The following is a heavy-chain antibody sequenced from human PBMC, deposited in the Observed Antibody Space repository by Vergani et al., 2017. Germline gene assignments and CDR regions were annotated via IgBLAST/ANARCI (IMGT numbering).Heavy chain of an antibody. J-gene: IGHJ4*02. CDR2: IRSKNDGGTA. CDR1: GITFKNAW. Sequence: EVQVVESGGGLIKPGGSLRLSCVVSGITFKNAWINWVRQAPGKGLEWIGRIRSKNDGGTADHAAPLKGRFTISRDESQDSAFLLVNNLKTEDTAVYFCYTDYHDYWGQGTLVTVSS. V-gene: IGHV3-15*01. CDR3: YTDYHDY. D-gene: IGHD2-2*02.